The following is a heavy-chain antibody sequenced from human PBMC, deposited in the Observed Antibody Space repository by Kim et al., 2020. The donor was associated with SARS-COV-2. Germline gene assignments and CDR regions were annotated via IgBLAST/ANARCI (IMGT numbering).Heavy chain of an antibody. CDR2: ISAYNGNT. CDR1: GYTFTSYG. J-gene: IGHJ4*02. CDR3: ARGFAVVRGVIITEDGTDY. D-gene: IGHD3-10*01. V-gene: IGHV1-18*01. Sequence: ASVKVSCKASGYTFTSYGISWVRQAPGQGLEWMGWISAYNGNTNYAQKLQGRVTMTTDTSTSTAYMELRSLRSDDTAVYYCARGFAVVRGVIITEDGTDYWGQGTLVTVSS.